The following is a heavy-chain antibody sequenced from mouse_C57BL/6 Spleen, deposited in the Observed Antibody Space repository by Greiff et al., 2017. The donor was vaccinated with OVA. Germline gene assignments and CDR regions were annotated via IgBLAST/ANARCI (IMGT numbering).Heavy chain of an antibody. D-gene: IGHD2-2*01. CDR1: GYSITSGYY. V-gene: IGHV3-6*01. CDR3: ARAEGLGPFDY. J-gene: IGHJ2*01. Sequence: EVQVVESGPGLVKPSQSLSLTCSVTGYSITSGYYWNWIRQFPGNKLEWMGYISYDGSNNYNPSLKNRISITRDTSKNQFFLKLNSVTTEDTATYYCARAEGLGPFDYWGQGTTLTVSS. CDR2: ISYDGSN.